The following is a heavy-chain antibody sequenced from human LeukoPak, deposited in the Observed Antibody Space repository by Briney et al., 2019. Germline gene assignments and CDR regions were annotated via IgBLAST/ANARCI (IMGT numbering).Heavy chain of an antibody. D-gene: IGHD3-22*01. Sequence: SETLSLTCTVSGYSISSGYYWGWIRQPPGKGLEWIGSIYHSGSTYYNPSLKSRVTISVDTSKNQFSLKLSSVTAADTAVYYCARVHLIGITMIPRSRYAFDIWGQGTMVTVSS. CDR1: GYSISSGYY. CDR3: ARVHLIGITMIPRSRYAFDI. J-gene: IGHJ3*02. V-gene: IGHV4-38-2*02. CDR2: IYHSGST.